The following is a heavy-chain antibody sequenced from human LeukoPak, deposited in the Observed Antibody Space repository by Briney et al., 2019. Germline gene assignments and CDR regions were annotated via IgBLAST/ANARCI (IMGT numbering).Heavy chain of an antibody. CDR1: GLSVSSKY. V-gene: IGHV3-53*01. J-gene: IGHJ4*02. CDR3: AARDCSSTRCYGGLFDY. Sequence: GGSLRLSCAASGLSVSSKYMNWVRQAPGKGLEWVSLLYSGGSTYYADSVKGRFTISRDSSKNTVYLQMNSLRAEDTAVYYCAARDCSSTRCYGGLFDYWGQGTLVTVSS. D-gene: IGHD2-21*01. CDR2: LYSGGST.